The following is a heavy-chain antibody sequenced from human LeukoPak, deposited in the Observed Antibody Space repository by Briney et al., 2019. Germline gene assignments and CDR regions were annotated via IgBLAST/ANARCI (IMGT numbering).Heavy chain of an antibody. D-gene: IGHD3-16*01. CDR2: IDPNGTT. V-gene: IGHV4-34*01. Sequence: PSETLSLTCTVSGGSISPYYWSWIRQPPGKGLEWIGEIDPNGTTNYNPSLKSRVIVSVDTSKNQFSLNLNSVTAADTALYYCARGRSYEYGDYDYWGQGTLVTVSS. CDR1: GGSISPYY. J-gene: IGHJ4*02. CDR3: ARGRSYEYGDYDY.